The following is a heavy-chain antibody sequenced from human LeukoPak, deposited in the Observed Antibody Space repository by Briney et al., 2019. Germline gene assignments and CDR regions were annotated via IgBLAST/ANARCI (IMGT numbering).Heavy chain of an antibody. D-gene: IGHD3-16*01. CDR1: GGTFSSYA. J-gene: IGHJ3*02. V-gene: IGHV1-18*01. CDR2: ISAYNKNT. CDR3: ARDIPGEGSLDAFDI. Sequence: ASVKVSCKASGGTFSSYAISWVRQAPGQGLEWMGWISAYNKNTNYAQKFQGRVAMTTDTSTSTAYMELRNLRSDDTAMYYCARDIPGEGSLDAFDIWGQGTMVTVSS.